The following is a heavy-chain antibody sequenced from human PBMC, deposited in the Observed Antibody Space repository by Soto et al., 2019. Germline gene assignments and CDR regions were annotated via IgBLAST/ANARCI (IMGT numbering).Heavy chain of an antibody. V-gene: IGHV4-30-4*01. J-gene: IGHJ6*02. CDR3: ARVPSPFDFYYAMDV. D-gene: IGHD3-16*01. CDR1: GDSIGSGNKY. Sequence: QVQLRESGPGLVMPSQTLSLTCTVSGDSIGSGNKYWSWIRQAPGKGLEWIGYIFSSGTTYYNPSLKSRLTMSLDTSQNQFSLKLNSVTAADMAVYFCARVPSPFDFYYAMDVWGQGTTVTVSS. CDR2: IFSSGTT.